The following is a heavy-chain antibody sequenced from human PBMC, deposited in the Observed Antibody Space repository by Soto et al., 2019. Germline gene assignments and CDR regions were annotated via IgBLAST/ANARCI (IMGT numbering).Heavy chain of an antibody. V-gene: IGHV4-59*01. CDR3: ARDLPLCSVANCYAGYFDY. CDR1: GGSISSYY. CDR2: IYYSWNT. Sequence: QVQLQESGPGLVKPSEPLSLTCTVSGGSISSYYWNWIRQVPGKGLEWIGYIYYSWNTHYNPSLKSRVTISVDTSKNQFSLKLSSVTAADTAVYYCARDLPLCSVANCYAGYFDYWGQGALVTVSS. J-gene: IGHJ4*02. D-gene: IGHD2-2*01.